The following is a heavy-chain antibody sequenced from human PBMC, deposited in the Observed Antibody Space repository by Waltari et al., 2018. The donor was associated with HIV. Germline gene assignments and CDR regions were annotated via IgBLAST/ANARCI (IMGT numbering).Heavy chain of an antibody. CDR2: LSCSGSTA. CDR3: AKSMRDRRPSAFDV. D-gene: IGHD2-8*01. CDR1: GFNFRNFA. V-gene: IGHV3-23*01. Sequence: EVQLLESGGGLVQPGGSLRLSCTASGFNFRNFARSWVRPAPGKVPEWVSALSCSGSTASYADYVKGRFTISRDFSNNTLFLQMNNLRAEDTAVYFCAKSMRDRRPSAFDVWGQGTMVAISS. J-gene: IGHJ3*01.